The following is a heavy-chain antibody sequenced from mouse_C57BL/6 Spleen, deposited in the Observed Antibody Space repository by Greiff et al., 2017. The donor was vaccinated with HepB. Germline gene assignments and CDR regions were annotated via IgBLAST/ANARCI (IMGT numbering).Heavy chain of an antibody. V-gene: IGHV1-54*01. CDR2: INTGSGGT. J-gene: IGHJ2*01. CDR1: GYAFTNYL. D-gene: IGHD2-1*01. Sequence: QVQLQQSGAELVRPGTSVKVSCKASGYAFTNYLIEWVKQRPGQGLEWIGVINTGSGGTNYNEKFKGKATLTGDKSSRTAYMQLSSLTSEDSAVYVLARWRGVLYGNGGDYWGQGTTLTVAS. CDR3: ARWRGVLYGNGGDY.